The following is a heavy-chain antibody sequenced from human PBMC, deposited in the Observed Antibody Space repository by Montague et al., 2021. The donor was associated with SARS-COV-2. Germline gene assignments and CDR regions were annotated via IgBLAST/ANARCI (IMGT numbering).Heavy chain of an antibody. Sequence: SETLSLTCTVSISSSRYYWDWIRQPPGKGLEWIGSMYYSGNTYYNPSLKSRFTISVDTSKNQFSLKLSSVTAADTAVYYCARGRLEPVLGVIDYYYGMDVWGQGTTVTVSS. CDR3: ARGRLEPVLGVIDYYYGMDV. CDR1: ISSSRYY. J-gene: IGHJ6*02. V-gene: IGHV4-39*07. CDR2: MYYSGNT. D-gene: IGHD3-22*01.